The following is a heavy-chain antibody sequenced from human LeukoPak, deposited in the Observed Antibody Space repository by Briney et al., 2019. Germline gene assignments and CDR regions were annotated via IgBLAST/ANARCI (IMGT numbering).Heavy chain of an antibody. CDR2: IYYSGST. Sequence: SETLSLTCTVSGSSISSSSYYWGWIRQPPGKGLEWIGSIYYSGSTYYNPSLKSRVTISVDTSKNQFSLKLSSVTAADTAVYYCARRTLSGVISLGAFDIWGQGTMVTVSS. J-gene: IGHJ3*02. D-gene: IGHD3-16*01. CDR1: GSSISSSSYY. CDR3: ARRTLSGVISLGAFDI. V-gene: IGHV4-39*01.